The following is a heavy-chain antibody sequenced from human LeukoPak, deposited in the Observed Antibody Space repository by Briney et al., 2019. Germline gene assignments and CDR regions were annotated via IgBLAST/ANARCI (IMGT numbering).Heavy chain of an antibody. V-gene: IGHV1-69*13. CDR1: GGTFSSYA. D-gene: IGHD2-2*01. CDR3: ARESGYQLLLGYYMDV. CDR2: IIPIFGTA. J-gene: IGHJ6*03. Sequence: SVKVSCKASGGTFSSYAISWVRQAPGQGLEWMGGIIPIFGTANYAQKFQGRVTITADESTSTAYMELSSLRSEDTAVYYCARESGYQLLLGYYMDVWGKGTTVTVSS.